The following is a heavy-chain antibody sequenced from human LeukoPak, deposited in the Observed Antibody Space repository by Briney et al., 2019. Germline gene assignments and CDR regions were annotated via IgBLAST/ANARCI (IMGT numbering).Heavy chain of an antibody. CDR1: GDSISTNHW. CDR2: VYHSGST. D-gene: IGHD3-22*01. Sequence: PSETLSLTCAVSGDSISTNHWWSWVRQPPGKGLEWIGEVYHSGSTNYNPSLKSRVTISVDTSKNQSSLKLSSVTAADTAVYYCARGGVNYYDSSGYDYWGQGTLVTVSS. V-gene: IGHV4-4*02. J-gene: IGHJ4*02. CDR3: ARGGVNYYDSSGYDY.